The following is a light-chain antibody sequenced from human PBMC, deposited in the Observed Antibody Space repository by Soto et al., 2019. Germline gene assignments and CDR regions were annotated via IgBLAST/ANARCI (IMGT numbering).Light chain of an antibody. CDR3: SSYTTPSTAV. CDR2: EVS. Sequence: QSALTQPASVSGSPGQSITISCTGTSSDIGAYNYVSWYQQYPGKAPKLMIYEVSNRPSGVSNRFSGSKSGNTASLTISGLQAEDEDDYYCSSYTTPSTAVFGGGTQLTVL. CDR1: SSDIGAYNY. V-gene: IGLV2-14*01. J-gene: IGLJ7*01.